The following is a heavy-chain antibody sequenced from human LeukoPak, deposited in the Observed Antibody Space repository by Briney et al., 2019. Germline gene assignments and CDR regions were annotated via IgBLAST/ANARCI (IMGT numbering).Heavy chain of an antibody. V-gene: IGHV4-34*01. D-gene: IGHD3-10*01. CDR3: ARSSPMVYFQH. CDR2: INHSGST. CDR1: GGSFSGYY. J-gene: IGHJ1*01. Sequence: PSETLSLTCAVYGGSFSGYYWSWIRQPPGKGLEWIGEINHSGSTNYNPSLKSRVTISVDTSKNQFSLKLSSVTAADTAVYYCARSSPMVYFQHWGQGTLVTVSS.